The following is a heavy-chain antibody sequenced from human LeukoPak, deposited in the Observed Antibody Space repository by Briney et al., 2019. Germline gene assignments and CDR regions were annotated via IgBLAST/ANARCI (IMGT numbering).Heavy chain of an antibody. CDR3: AKGERITIFGVVTHVDY. CDR2: ISGSGGST. J-gene: IGHJ4*02. V-gene: IGHV3-23*01. D-gene: IGHD3-3*01. Sequence: GGSLRLSCAASGFTFSSYAMSWVRQAPGKGLEWVSAISGSGGSTYYADSVKGRFTISRDNSKNTLYLQMNSLRAEDTAVYYCAKGERITIFGVVTHVDYWGQGTLVTVSS. CDR1: GFTFSSYA.